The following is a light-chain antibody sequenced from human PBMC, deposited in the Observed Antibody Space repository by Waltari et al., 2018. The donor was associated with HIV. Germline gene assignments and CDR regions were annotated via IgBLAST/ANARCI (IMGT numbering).Light chain of an antibody. Sequence: QSALTQPPSASGSPGQSVTISCTGTSSDGGGYNYCSWYQQHPGKAPKLMIDEVSKRPSGVPDRFSGSKSGNTASLTVSGLQAEDEADYYCSSYAGSNNLVFGGGTKLTVL. CDR2: EVS. J-gene: IGLJ2*01. CDR3: SSYAGSNNLV. CDR1: SSDGGGYNY. V-gene: IGLV2-8*01.